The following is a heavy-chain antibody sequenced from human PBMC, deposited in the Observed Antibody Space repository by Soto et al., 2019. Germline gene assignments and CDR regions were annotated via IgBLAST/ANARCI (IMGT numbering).Heavy chain of an antibody. CDR3: ARKDYYDSGMYYFDY. CDR2: INPGNGDT. J-gene: IGHJ4*02. CDR1: GYIFNKYP. Sequence: ASVKVSCKTSGYIFNKYPIHWVRQAPGQGLEWMGWINPGNGDTGYSQKFQDRVTITRDTSASTAYMDLSSLRSEDTAVYYCARKDYYDSGMYYFDYWGQGTLVTVSS. V-gene: IGHV1-3*01. D-gene: IGHD3-22*01.